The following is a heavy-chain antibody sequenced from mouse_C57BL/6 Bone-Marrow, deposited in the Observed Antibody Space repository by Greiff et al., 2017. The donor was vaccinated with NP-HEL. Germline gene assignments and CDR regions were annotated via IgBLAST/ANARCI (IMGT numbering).Heavy chain of an antibody. Sequence: QVQLKESGPGLVQPSQSLSITCTVSGFSLTSYGVHWVRQSPGKGLEWLGVIWRGGSTDYNAAFMSRLSITKDNSKSQVFFKMNSLQADDTAIYYCAKKDYYGSSPYFDYWGQGTTLTVSS. D-gene: IGHD1-1*01. V-gene: IGHV2-5*01. J-gene: IGHJ2*01. CDR3: AKKDYYGSSPYFDY. CDR2: IWRGGST. CDR1: GFSLTSYG.